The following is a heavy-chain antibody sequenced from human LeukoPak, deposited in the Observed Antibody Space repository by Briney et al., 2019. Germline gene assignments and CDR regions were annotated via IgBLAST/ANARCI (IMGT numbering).Heavy chain of an antibody. V-gene: IGHV3-7*01. Sequence: GGSLRLSCAASGFTFTKYWMTWVRQAPGRGLEWVGNIKQDGSDKNYMDSVKGRFTISRDNTKNSVYLQMSSLRAEDTAVYYCAREVWGPEYWGQGTLVTVSS. CDR2: IKQDGSDK. CDR1: GFTFTKYW. CDR3: AREVWGPEY. D-gene: IGHD1-14*01. J-gene: IGHJ4*02.